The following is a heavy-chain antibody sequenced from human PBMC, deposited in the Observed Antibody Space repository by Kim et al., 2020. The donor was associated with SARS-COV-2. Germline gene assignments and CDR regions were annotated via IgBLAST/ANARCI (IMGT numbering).Heavy chain of an antibody. CDR2: INSDGSST. CDR1: GFTFSSYW. Sequence: GGSLRLSCAASGFTFSSYWMHWVRQAPGKGLVWVSRINSDGSSTSYADSVKGRFTISRDNAKNTLYLQMNSLRAEDTAVYYCARVFYSSSSRYCYYGMDVWGQGTTVTVSS. V-gene: IGHV3-74*01. J-gene: IGHJ6*02. CDR3: ARVFYSSSSRYCYYGMDV. D-gene: IGHD6-6*01.